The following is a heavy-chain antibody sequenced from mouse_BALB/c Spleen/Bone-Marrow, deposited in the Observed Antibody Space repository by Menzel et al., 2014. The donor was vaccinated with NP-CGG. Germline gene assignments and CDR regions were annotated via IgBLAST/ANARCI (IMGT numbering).Heavy chain of an antibody. D-gene: IGHD2-12*01. J-gene: IGHJ1*01. CDR3: ARDRNNDIHWYLDV. Sequence: EVHLVESGGGLVQPGGSLRLSCATSGFTFSDYYMSWVRQPPGKALEWLVFIRNKAKGYTTEYIPSVKGRFTISRDNSQSILYLQMNTLRAEDSATYYCARDRNNDIHWYLDVWGAGTTVTVSS. V-gene: IGHV7-3*02. CDR2: IRNKAKGYTT. CDR1: GFTFSDYY.